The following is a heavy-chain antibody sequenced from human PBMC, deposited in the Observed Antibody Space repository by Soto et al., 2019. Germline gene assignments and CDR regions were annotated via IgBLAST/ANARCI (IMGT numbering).Heavy chain of an antibody. J-gene: IGHJ6*02. V-gene: IGHV3-74*01. CDR1: GFNFSPFW. Sequence: VGSLILSCVASGFNFSPFWMSWVRQAPGKGLVWVSRINSDGTTTPYADSVKGRFTISRDNFKNTLYLQMNSLRAEDTAVYYCAKDRAYYYDSSGYSRSYGLDVWGQGTTVTVSS. CDR2: INSDGTTT. D-gene: IGHD3-22*01. CDR3: AKDRAYYYDSSGYSRSYGLDV.